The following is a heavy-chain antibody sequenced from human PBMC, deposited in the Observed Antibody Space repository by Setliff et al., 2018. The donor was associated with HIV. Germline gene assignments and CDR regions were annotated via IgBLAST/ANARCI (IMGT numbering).Heavy chain of an antibody. CDR1: GYIFIRYY. Sequence: ASVKVSCKTSGYIFIRYYIFWVRQAPGQGLEWMGNINPHTGVTRYAEKFQGRVTMTRDTSISTIYMELSRLRSDDTAVYYCARDVRDGFEEWFSTLDDGMDVWGRGTTVTVS. CDR2: INPHTGVT. D-gene: IGHD3-3*01. CDR3: ARDVRDGFEEWFSTLDDGMDV. J-gene: IGHJ6*04. V-gene: IGHV1-2*02.